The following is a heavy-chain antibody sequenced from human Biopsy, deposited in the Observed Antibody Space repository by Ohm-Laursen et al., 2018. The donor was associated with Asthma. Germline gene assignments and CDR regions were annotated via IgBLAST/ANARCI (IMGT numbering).Heavy chain of an antibody. J-gene: IGHJ6*02. CDR1: GFTFSSYA. Sequence: SLRLSCTASGFTFSSYAMHWVRQAPGKGLEWVSVISYDGNNKYYVDSVKGRFIISRDTSNNTLYLQMNSLRPEDTAVYYCAKDIGLSATEDYAYHGLDVWGQGTTVTVSS. V-gene: IGHV3-30*04. D-gene: IGHD2-15*01. CDR3: AKDIGLSATEDYAYHGLDV. CDR2: ISYDGNNK.